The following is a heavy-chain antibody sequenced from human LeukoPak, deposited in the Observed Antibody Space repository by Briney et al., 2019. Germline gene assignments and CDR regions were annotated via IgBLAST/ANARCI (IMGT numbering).Heavy chain of an antibody. V-gene: IGHV1-46*01. D-gene: IGHD3-10*01. J-gene: IGHJ4*02. CDR3: ARNRAWFGEARSLAY. CDR2: INPSGGST. CDR1: GYTFTSYY. Sequence: ASVKVSCKASGYTFTSYYMHWVRQAPGQGLEWMGIINPSGGSTSYAQKFQGRVTMTGDTSTSTVYMELSSLRSEDTAVYYCARNRAWFGEARSLAYWGQGTLVTVSS.